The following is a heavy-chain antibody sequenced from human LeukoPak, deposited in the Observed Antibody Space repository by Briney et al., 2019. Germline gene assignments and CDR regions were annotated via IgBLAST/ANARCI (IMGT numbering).Heavy chain of an antibody. CDR1: GGSISSYY. D-gene: IGHD5-18*01. J-gene: IGHJ4*02. CDR2: IYYSGRT. V-gene: IGHV4-59*01. CDR3: ARGQKYRNGYTVTELGSGYFAY. Sequence: SETLSLTCSVSGGSISSYYWNWIRQTPGKGLEWIGYIYYSGRTNYNPPLKSRVTISVDTSKNQFSLTLSSVTTADTAVYYCARGQKYRNGYTVTELGSGYFAYWGQGTLVTVSS.